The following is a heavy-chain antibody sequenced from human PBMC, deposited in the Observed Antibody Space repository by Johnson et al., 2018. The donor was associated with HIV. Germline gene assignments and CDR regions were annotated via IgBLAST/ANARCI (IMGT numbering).Heavy chain of an antibody. J-gene: IGHJ3*01. V-gene: IGHV3-74*01. D-gene: IGHD3-16*01. Sequence: EVQLVESGGGVVQPGRSLRLSCAASGINFGSYWMHWFRQAPGKGLVWVSHIKSDGSYTNYADSVKGRFTISRDNDKNSLYLQMNNLRAEDTAVYYCAREALVEGVMALDVWGQGTVVTVS. CDR1: GINFGSYW. CDR3: AREALVEGVMALDV. CDR2: IKSDGSYT.